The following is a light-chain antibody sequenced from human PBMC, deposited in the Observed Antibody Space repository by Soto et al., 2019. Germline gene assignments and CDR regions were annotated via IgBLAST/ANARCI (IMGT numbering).Light chain of an antibody. J-gene: IGLJ1*01. CDR3: SSYTSSSTYV. CDR1: SSDVGNSNG. CDR2: DVS. V-gene: IGLV2-18*02. Sequence: QSALTQPPSVSGSPGQSVAISCTGTSSDVGNSNGVSWYQQPPGTAPKLMIYDVSNRPSGVPDRFSGSKSGNTASLTISGLQAEDEADYYCSSYTSSSTYVFGTGTQLTVL.